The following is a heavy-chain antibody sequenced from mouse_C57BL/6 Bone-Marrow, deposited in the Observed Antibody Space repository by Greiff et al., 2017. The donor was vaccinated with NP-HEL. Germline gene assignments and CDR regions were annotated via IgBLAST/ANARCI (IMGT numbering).Heavy chain of an antibody. Sequence: VKLQQPGTELVKPGASVKLPCKASGYTFTSNWMHWVRQRPGQGLEWIGNINPSNGGTNYNEKFKSKATLTVDKSSSTAYMQRSSLTSEDSAVYYCARDSGYAFDYWGQGTTLTVSS. CDR1: GYTFTSNW. CDR3: ARDSGYAFDY. J-gene: IGHJ2*01. CDR2: INPSNGGT. V-gene: IGHV1-53*01. D-gene: IGHD3-2*02.